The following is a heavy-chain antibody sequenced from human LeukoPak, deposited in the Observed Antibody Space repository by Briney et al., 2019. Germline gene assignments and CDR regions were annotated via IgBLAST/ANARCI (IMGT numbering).Heavy chain of an antibody. CDR2: ISAYNGNT. CDR1: GYTFTGYY. J-gene: IGHJ4*02. D-gene: IGHD2-8*01. V-gene: IGHV1-18*04. Sequence: ASVKVSCKASGYTFTGYYMHWVRQAPGQGLEWMGWISAYNGNTNYAQKLQGRVTMTTDTSTSTAYMELRSLRSDDTAVYYCARDEGGYCTNGVCLPRNYWGQGTLVTVSS. CDR3: ARDEGGYCTNGVCLPRNY.